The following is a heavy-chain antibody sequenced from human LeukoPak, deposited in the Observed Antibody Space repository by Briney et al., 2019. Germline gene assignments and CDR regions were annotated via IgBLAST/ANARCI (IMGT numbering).Heavy chain of an antibody. J-gene: IGHJ4*02. D-gene: IGHD1-1*01. CDR3: ARAPPRTEYYFDY. CDR1: GGTFSSYA. V-gene: IGHV1-69*05. CDR2: VIPLFGTA. Sequence: SVKVSCKASGGTFSSYAISWVRQAPGQGLEWMGGVIPLFGTAKYAQKFQGRVTITTDESSTTAYMELSSLRSEDTAVSYCARAPPRTEYYFDYWGQGTLVTVSS.